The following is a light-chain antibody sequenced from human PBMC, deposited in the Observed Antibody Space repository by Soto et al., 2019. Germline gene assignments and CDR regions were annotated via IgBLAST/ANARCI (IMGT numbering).Light chain of an antibody. CDR2: DAS. CDR1: QSVSSY. CDR3: QQYGDSPLT. V-gene: IGKV3-11*01. Sequence: EIVLTQSPATLSLSPGERATLSCRASQSVSSYLAWYQQKPGQAPRLLIYDASNRATGIPARFSGSGFGTDFTLTITRLEPEDFAVYYCQQYGDSPLTFGGGTKVDIK. J-gene: IGKJ4*01.